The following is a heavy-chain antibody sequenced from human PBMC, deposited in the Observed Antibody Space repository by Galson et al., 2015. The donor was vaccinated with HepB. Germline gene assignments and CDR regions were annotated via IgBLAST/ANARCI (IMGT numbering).Heavy chain of an antibody. CDR1: GFTFSTYS. D-gene: IGHD4-11*01. V-gene: IGHV3-21*01. CDR3: ASDLCTYGNCAFNV. Sequence: SLRLSCAASGFTFSTYSMNWVRQAPGKGLEWVSSISSSSSYIYYTDSVKGRFTISRDNAKNSLYLQMNSLRAEDTALYYCASDLCTYGNCAFNVWGQGTMVTVSS. CDR2: ISSSSSYI. J-gene: IGHJ3*01.